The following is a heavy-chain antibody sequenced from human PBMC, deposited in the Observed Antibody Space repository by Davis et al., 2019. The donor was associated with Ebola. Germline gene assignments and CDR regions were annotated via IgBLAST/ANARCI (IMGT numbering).Heavy chain of an antibody. Sequence: GESLKISCKGSGYSFSNYWIGWVRQMPGKGLEWMGSIYPGDSDTMYSLSFRGQVTISVDKSINTAYLRWGALKASDTANYYCARRVFGARLPHDAFDIWGQGTTVTVS. D-gene: IGHD3-3*01. CDR3: ARRVFGARLPHDAFDI. V-gene: IGHV5-51*01. CDR2: IYPGDSDT. CDR1: GYSFSNYW. J-gene: IGHJ3*02.